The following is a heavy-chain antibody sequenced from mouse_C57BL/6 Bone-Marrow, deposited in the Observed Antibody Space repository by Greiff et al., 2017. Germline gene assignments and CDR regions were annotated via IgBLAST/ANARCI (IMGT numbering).Heavy chain of an antibody. V-gene: IGHV3-6*01. CDR3: AIDYGSSHDV. Sequence: VQLKESGPGLVKPSQSLSLTCSVTGYSITSGYYWNWIRQFPGNKLEWMGYISYDGSNNYNPSLKNRISITRDTSKNQFFLKLNSVTTEDTATYYCAIDYGSSHDVWGTGTTVTVSS. CDR2: ISYDGSN. J-gene: IGHJ1*03. D-gene: IGHD1-1*01. CDR1: GYSITSGYY.